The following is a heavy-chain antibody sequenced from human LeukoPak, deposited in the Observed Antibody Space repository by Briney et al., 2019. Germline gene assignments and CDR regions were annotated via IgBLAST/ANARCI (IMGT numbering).Heavy chain of an antibody. D-gene: IGHD3-16*01. J-gene: IGHJ3*02. CDR1: GGSISSYY. V-gene: IGHV4-34*01. Sequence: PLETLSLTCTVSGGSISSYYWSWIRQPPGKGLEWIGEINHSGSTNYNPSLKSRVTISVDTSKNQFSLKLSSVTAADTAVYYCARYGRGNDAFDIWGQGTMVTVSS. CDR2: INHSGST. CDR3: ARYGRGNDAFDI.